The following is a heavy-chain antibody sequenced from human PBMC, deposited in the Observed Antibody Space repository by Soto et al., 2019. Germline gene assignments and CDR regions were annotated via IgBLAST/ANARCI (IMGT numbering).Heavy chain of an antibody. V-gene: IGHV3-30*18. Sequence: QVHLVESGGGVVQPGRSLRLSCAASGFTFSSYGMHWVRQAPGKGLDWVAVISYDGSNKYYADSVKGRFTISRDNSKNPLYLQMNSLRAEDTAVYYCAKDGPGGSSGYYSSTAFDIWGQGTMVTVSS. CDR3: AKDGPGGSSGYYSSTAFDI. CDR2: ISYDGSNK. J-gene: IGHJ3*02. CDR1: GFTFSSYG. D-gene: IGHD3-22*01.